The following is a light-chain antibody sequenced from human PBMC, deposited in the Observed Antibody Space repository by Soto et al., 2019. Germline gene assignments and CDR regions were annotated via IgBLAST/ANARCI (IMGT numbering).Light chain of an antibody. CDR3: RQYASSPLT. Sequence: EIVLTQSPGTLSVSPGQRVTLSCRASQSVGRNYLAWYQQKPGQAPRLLIHDASTRATGIPDRFSGSGSGTDFTLTISRLEPEDFAVYFCRQYASSPLTFGGGAKVETK. J-gene: IGKJ4*01. CDR1: QSVGRNY. CDR2: DAS. V-gene: IGKV3-20*01.